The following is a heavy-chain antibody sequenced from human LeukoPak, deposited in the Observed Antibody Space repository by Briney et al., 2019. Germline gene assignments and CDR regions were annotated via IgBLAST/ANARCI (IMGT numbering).Heavy chain of an antibody. CDR1: GGTFSSYA. Sequence: SCKASGGTFSSYAMHWVRQAPGKGLEYVSAISSNGGSTYYADSVKGRFTISRDNSKNTLYLQMSSLRAEDTAVYYCVKDLYLSGWSSYFDYWGQGTLVTVSS. V-gene: IGHV3-64D*06. CDR2: ISSNGGST. CDR3: VKDLYLSGWSSYFDY. J-gene: IGHJ4*02. D-gene: IGHD6-19*01.